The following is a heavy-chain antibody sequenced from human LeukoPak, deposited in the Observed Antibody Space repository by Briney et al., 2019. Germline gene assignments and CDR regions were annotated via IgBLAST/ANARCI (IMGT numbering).Heavy chain of an antibody. CDR1: GGSFSGYY. V-gene: IGHV4-34*01. CDR2: INHSGST. D-gene: IGHD4-11*01. CDR3: ARAVITNYYYYYYMDV. Sequence: SETLSLTCAVYGGSFSGYYWSWIRQPPGKGLEWIGEINHSGSTNYNPSLKSRVTISVDTSKNQLSLKLSSVTAADTAVYYCARAVITNYYYYYYMDVWGKGTTVTVSS. J-gene: IGHJ6*03.